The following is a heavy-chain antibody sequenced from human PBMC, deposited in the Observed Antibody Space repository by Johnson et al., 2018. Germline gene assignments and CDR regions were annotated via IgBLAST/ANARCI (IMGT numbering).Heavy chain of an antibody. V-gene: IGHV1-8*01. J-gene: IGHJ6*02. CDR1: GYTFTSYD. CDR2: MNPNSGNT. Sequence: QVQLVESGAEVKKPGASVKVSCKTSGYTFTSYDISWVRQATGQGLEWMGWMNPNSGNTGYAQKFEGRVTMTRTTSISTAYMELSSLRSEDTAVYYCARTLDRFAFQYYGMDFWGQGTTVTVSS. CDR3: ARTLDRFAFQYYGMDF. D-gene: IGHD3-10*01.